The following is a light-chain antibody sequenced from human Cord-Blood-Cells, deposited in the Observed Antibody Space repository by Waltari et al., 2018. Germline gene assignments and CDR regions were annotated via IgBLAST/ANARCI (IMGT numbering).Light chain of an antibody. V-gene: IGKV3-20*01. CDR1: QSVSSSY. J-gene: IGKJ2*03. Sequence: EIVLTQSPGTLSLSPGERATLSCRASQSVSSSYLAWYQQKPGQAPRLLIYGASSRATVIPDRFSGSGSGTYFTLTISILEPEDFAVYYCQQYGSSPYSFGQGTKLEIK. CDR3: QQYGSSPYS. CDR2: GAS.